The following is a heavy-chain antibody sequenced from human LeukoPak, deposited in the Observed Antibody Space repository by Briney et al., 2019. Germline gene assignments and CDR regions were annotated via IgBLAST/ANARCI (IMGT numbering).Heavy chain of an antibody. CDR1: GGTLSSHA. J-gene: IGHJ4*02. D-gene: IGHD4-17*01. CDR3: ARDDYGDYVTIFDY. CDR2: IIPIFGTA. Sequence: SVKVSCKASGGTLSSHAISWVRQAPGQGLEWMGGIIPIFGTANYAQKFQGRVTITADESTSTAYMELSSLRSEDTAVYYCARDDYGDYVTIFDYWGQGTLVTVSS. V-gene: IGHV1-69*13.